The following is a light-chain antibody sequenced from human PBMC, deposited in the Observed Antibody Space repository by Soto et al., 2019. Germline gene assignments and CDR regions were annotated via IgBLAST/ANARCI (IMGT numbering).Light chain of an antibody. J-gene: IGKJ2*03. CDR3: QQYGDYNSPRYS. V-gene: IGKV3-20*01. CDR1: QSVSSNF. CDR2: ATS. Sequence: EIVLTQSPGTLSLSPGDRVTLSCRASQSVSSNFLAWYQQQPDQAPRLLFYATSSRATGLPDRFSGSGSGTDFTLTIISLEPQDFAMYYCQQYGDYNSPRYSFGQGTRLEI.